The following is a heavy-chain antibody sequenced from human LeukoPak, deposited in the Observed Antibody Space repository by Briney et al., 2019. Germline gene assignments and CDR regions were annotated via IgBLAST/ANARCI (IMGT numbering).Heavy chain of an antibody. D-gene: IGHD1-26*01. CDR2: INDPGGST. V-gene: IGHV3-23*01. Sequence: SGGSLRLSCAASGFTFSSYAMSWVRQAPGKGLEWVSSINDPGGSTAYADSVKGRFTISRDNSKNTLYLQMNILRAEDTAVYYCATTSAPRGSYTSDYWGQGALVTVSS. J-gene: IGHJ4*02. CDR3: ATTSAPRGSYTSDY. CDR1: GFTFSSYA.